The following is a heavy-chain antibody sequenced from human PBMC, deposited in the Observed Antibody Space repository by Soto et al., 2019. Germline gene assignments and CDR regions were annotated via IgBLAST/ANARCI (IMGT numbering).Heavy chain of an antibody. CDR1: GFTFSSYW. V-gene: IGHV3-74*01. J-gene: IGHJ3*02. D-gene: IGHD1-26*01. Sequence: GGSLRLSCAASGFTFSSYWMHWVRQAPGKGLVWVSRINSDGSSTSYADSVKGRFTISRDNAKNTLYLQMNSLRAEDTAVYYCARGWELDAFDIWGQGTMVTVSS. CDR3: ARGWELDAFDI. CDR2: INSDGSST.